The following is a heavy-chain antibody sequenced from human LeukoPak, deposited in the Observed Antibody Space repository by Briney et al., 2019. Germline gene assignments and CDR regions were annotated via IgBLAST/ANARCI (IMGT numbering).Heavy chain of an antibody. D-gene: IGHD1-14*01. V-gene: IGHV4-59*01. J-gene: IGHJ3*02. Sequence: AETLSVTCTCSEASISCYDWTWIRQPPGKELDWIGYISRIGSTNYNPSLKSRVTISVDTSSNQFSLKLTTVTAADTAVYYCARDRISINALDMWGQGTMVTVSS. CDR3: ARDRISINALDM. CDR2: ISRIGST. CDR1: EASISCYD.